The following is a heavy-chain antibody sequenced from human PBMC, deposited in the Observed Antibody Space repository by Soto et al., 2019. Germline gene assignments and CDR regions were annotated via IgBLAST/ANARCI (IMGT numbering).Heavy chain of an antibody. D-gene: IGHD3-22*01. CDR1: GYRFETYA. V-gene: IGHV1-18*01. J-gene: IGHJ6*02. CDR2: IRAYNIDT. Sequence: QVQLVQSGAEVKKPGASVKVSCKSSGYRFETYAISWVRQAPGQGLEWMGWIRAYNIDTYYAQKFQDRVTMTTDTSTGTAYRELRSLRSDEPAVYDCARRHVVVIGAMDVWGQGTSVPVS. CDR3: ARRHVVVIGAMDV.